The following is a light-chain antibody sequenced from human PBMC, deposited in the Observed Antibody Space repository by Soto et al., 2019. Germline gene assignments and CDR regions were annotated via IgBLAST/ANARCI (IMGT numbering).Light chain of an antibody. CDR3: QQYASLPLT. J-gene: IGKJ4*01. CDR2: GAS. Sequence: EIVLTQSPGTLSLSPGERATLSCRASQSVSSSYLAWFQQKPGQAPRVLIYGASSRATGIPDRFRGSGSGTDFSLSIRRLEPEDFAVYYCQQYASLPLTFGGGTKVDIK. CDR1: QSVSSSY. V-gene: IGKV3-20*01.